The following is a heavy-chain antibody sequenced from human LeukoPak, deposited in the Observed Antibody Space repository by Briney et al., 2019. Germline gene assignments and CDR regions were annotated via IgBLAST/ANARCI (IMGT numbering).Heavy chain of an antibody. J-gene: IGHJ4*02. Sequence: SQTLSLTCTVSGGSISSGGYYWIWIRQHPGKGLEWIGYIYYSGSTYYNPSLKSRVTISVDTSKNQFSLKLSSVTAADTAVYYCARERGLVFFDYWGQGTLVTVSS. D-gene: IGHD6-6*01. CDR2: IYYSGST. V-gene: IGHV4-31*03. CDR1: GGSISSGGYY. CDR3: ARERGLVFFDY.